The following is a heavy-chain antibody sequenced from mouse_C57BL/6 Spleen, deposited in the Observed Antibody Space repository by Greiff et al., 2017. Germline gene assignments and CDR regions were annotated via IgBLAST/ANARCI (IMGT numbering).Heavy chain of an antibody. CDR2: IYPGDGDT. Sequence: QVQLQQSGPELVKPGASVKISCKASGYAFSSSWMNWVKQRPGKGLEWIGRIYPGDGDTNYNGKFKGKATLTADKSSSTAYMQLSSLTSEDSAVYFCARSNYGYFDYWGQGTTLTASS. CDR3: ARSNYGYFDY. D-gene: IGHD2-5*01. J-gene: IGHJ2*01. CDR1: GYAFSSSW. V-gene: IGHV1-82*01.